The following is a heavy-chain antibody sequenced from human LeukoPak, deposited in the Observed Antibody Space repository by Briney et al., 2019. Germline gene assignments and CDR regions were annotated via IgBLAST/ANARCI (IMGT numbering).Heavy chain of an antibody. CDR2: IYTSGST. D-gene: IGHD6-13*01. V-gene: IGHV4-4*07. CDR1: GGSISSYY. Sequence: SETLSLTCTVSGGSISSYYWSWIRQPAGKGLEWIGHIYTSGSTNYNPSLKSRVTMSVDTSKNQFSLKLSSVTAADTAVYYCARDSSWYGGVMAFDIWGQGTMVTVSS. CDR3: ARDSSWYGGVMAFDI. J-gene: IGHJ3*02.